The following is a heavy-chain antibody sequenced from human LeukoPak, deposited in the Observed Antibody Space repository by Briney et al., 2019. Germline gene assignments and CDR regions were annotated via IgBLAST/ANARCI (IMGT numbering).Heavy chain of an antibody. CDR1: GYTFTGYY. V-gene: IGHV1-2*02. J-gene: IGHJ4*02. CDR3: ATATSYNWNDYTDVLAY. CDR2: INPNSGGT. D-gene: IGHD1-1*01. Sequence: ASVKVSCKASGYTFTGYYMHWVRQAPGQGLEWMGWINPNSGGTNYAQKFQGRVTMTRDTSISTAYMELSRLRSEDTAVYYCATATSYNWNDYTDVLAYWGQGTLVTVSS.